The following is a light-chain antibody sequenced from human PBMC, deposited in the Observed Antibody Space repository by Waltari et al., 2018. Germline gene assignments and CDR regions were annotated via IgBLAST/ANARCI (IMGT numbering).Light chain of an antibody. V-gene: IGLV2-23*02. Sequence: QSALTQPASVSGSPGQSLTIPCTGTSSNIGDYNLVSWSQHHPGNGPELVMYYVTKRPSGSSDRFSGSKSGNTTSLTITALQADDEADYYCCSYSTSGSWMFGGGTKVTVL. CDR3: CSYSTSGSWM. J-gene: IGLJ3*02. CDR1: SSNIGDYNL. CDR2: YVT.